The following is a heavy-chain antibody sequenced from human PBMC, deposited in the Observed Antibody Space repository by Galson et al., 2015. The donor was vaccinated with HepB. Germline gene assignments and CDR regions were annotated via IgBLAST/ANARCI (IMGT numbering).Heavy chain of an antibody. J-gene: IGHJ5*02. D-gene: IGHD5-12*01. V-gene: IGHV3-48*02. CDR2: ISSSSSTI. CDR1: GFTFSSYS. Sequence: SLRLSCAASGFTFSSYSMNWVRQAPGKGLEWVSYISSSSSTIYYADSVKGRFTISRDKAKNSLYLQMNSLRDEDTAVYYCTRDKGIVATMFLGWFDPWGQGTLVTVSS. CDR3: TRDKGIVATMFLGWFDP.